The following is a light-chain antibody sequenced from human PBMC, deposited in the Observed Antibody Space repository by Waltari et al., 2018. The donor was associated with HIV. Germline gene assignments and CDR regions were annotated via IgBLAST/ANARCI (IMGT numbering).Light chain of an antibody. CDR2: EVS. V-gene: IGLV2-23*02. Sequence: QSALTQPASVSGSVGHSITISCNGTSSAVGSYNLVSWYQYHPGKAPKLIIYEVSKRPSGVSNRFSGSKSGNTASLTVSGLQAEDEAHYYCCSYARSGIPFGGGTKLTVL. CDR1: SSAVGSYNL. J-gene: IGLJ2*01. CDR3: CSYARSGIP.